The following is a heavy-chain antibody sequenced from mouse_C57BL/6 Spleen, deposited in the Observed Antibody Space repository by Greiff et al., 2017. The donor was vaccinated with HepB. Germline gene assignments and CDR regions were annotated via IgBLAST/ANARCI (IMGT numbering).Heavy chain of an antibody. CDR3: ARDSKVAMDY. Sequence: QVQVQQSGPELVKPGASVKISCKASGYAFSSSWMNWVKQRPGKGLEWIGRIYPGDGDTNYNGKFKGKATLTADKSSSTAYMQLSSLTSEDSAVYFCARDSKVAMDYWGQGTSVTVSS. CDR1: GYAFSSSW. CDR2: IYPGDGDT. V-gene: IGHV1-82*01. D-gene: IGHD2-5*01. J-gene: IGHJ4*01.